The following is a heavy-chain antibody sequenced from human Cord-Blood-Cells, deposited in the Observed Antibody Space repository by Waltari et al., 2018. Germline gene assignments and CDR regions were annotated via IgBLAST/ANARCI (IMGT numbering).Heavy chain of an antibody. CDR1: GYTFTGYY. CDR2: INPNSGGT. V-gene: IGHV1-2*04. J-gene: IGHJ3*02. D-gene: IGHD6-19*01. CDR3: ARGALGSGWYAFDI. Sequence: QVQLVQSGAEVKKPGASVKVSCKASGYTFTGYYMPCVRQAPGQGLEWMGWINPNSGGTNYAQKFQGWVTMTRDTSISTAYMELSRLRSDDTAVYYCARGALGSGWYAFDIWGQGTMVTVSS.